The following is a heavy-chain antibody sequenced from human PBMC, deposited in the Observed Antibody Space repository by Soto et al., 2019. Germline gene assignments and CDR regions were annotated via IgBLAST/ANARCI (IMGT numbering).Heavy chain of an antibody. V-gene: IGHV3-48*01. CDR3: ARSRDGYSFYFYYGMDG. Sequence: PGGSLRLSCAPSGFTFSSYSMNWVRQAPGKGLEWVSYISSSSSTIYYADSVKGRFTISRDNAKNSLYLQMNSLRAEDTAVYYCARSRDGYSFYFYYGMDGWGQGTTVTVS. J-gene: IGHJ6*02. CDR2: ISSSSSTI. CDR1: GFTFSSYS. D-gene: IGHD4-4*01.